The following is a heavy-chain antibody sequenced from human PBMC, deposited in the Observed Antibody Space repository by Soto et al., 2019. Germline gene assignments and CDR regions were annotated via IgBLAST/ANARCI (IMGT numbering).Heavy chain of an antibody. J-gene: IGHJ4*02. CDR2: ISFDGTNK. Sequence: GGSLRLSCAASGFTFNGHGMHWVRQAPGRGLEWVALISFDGTNKYYADSVKGRFTISGDNSKTTLYLQMNSLRADDTAVYYCAKPLSSGIYVWDLYYWGQGPLVTVSS. CDR3: AKPLSSGIYVWDLYY. CDR1: GFTFNGHG. D-gene: IGHD3-10*01. V-gene: IGHV3-30*18.